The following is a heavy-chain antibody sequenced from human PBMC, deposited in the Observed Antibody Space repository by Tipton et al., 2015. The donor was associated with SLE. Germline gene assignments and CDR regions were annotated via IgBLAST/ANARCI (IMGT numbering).Heavy chain of an antibody. CDR2: IHYSGST. D-gene: IGHD2-8*02. CDR3: ARDVGGYNTGWFPYYFDY. V-gene: IGHV4-39*07. CDR1: GDSISSSTYY. Sequence: GLVKPSETLSLTCIVSGDSISSSTYYWGWIRQPPGKGLEWVGSIHYSGSTFYNPSLKSRVTISVDTSKNQFSLKLSSVTAADTAVYYCARDVGGYNTGWFPYYFDYWGQGTLVTVSS. J-gene: IGHJ4*02.